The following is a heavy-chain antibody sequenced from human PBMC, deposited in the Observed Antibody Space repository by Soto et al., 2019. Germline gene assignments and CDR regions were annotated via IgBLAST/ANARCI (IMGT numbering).Heavy chain of an antibody. CDR1: GGSISSGDYY. CDR3: ARWWSGPRRGFAP. J-gene: IGHJ5*02. Sequence: QVQLQESGPGLVKPSQTLSLTCTVSGGSISSGDYYWSWIRQHPGKGLEWIGYIYYSGSTYYNPSLKSGVTISEDTFRNQFSLRWGSVPAGDTAVYYCARWWSGPRRGFAPWAQGTLVTVPS. V-gene: IGHV4-31*03. CDR2: IYYSGST. D-gene: IGHD3-3*01.